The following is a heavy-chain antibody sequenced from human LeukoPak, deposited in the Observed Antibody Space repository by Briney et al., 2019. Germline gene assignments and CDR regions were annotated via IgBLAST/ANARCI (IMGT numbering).Heavy chain of an antibody. V-gene: IGHV4-59*08. Sequence: PSETLPLTCTVSGGSISSYYWSWIRQPPGKGLEWIGYMYYSGSTNYNPSLKSRVTISVDTSKNQFSLKLSSVTAADTAVYYCARRVTSNWFDPWGQGTLVTVSS. CDR1: GGSISSYY. D-gene: IGHD2-21*02. J-gene: IGHJ5*02. CDR2: MYYSGST. CDR3: ARRVTSNWFDP.